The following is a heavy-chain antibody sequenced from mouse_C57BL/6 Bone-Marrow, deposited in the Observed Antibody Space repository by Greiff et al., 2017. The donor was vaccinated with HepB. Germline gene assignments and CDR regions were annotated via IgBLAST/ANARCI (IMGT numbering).Heavy chain of an antibody. CDR2: INYDGSST. J-gene: IGHJ4*01. V-gene: IGHV5-16*01. CDR1: GFTFSDYY. Sequence: EVKLVESEGGLVQPGSSMKLSCTASGFTFSDYYMAWVRQVPEKGLEWVANINYDGSSTYYLDSLKSRFIISRDNAKNILYLQMSSLKSEDTATYYCARDGKNYAMDYWGQGTSVTVSS. CDR3: ARDGKNYAMDY.